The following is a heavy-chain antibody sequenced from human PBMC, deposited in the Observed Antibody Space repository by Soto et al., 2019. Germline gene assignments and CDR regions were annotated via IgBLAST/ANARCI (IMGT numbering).Heavy chain of an antibody. CDR1: GFTFSSHW. J-gene: IGHJ4*02. CDR2: INSDGSST. D-gene: IGHD3-22*01. CDR3: AREGEAGDSSGYYHNYFDY. V-gene: IGHV3-74*01. Sequence: GGSLGLACAASGFTFSSHWMHWVRQAPGKGLVWVSRINSDGSSTSYADSVKGRFTISRDNAKNTLYLQMNSLRAEDTAVYYCAREGEAGDSSGYYHNYFDYWGQGTLVTVSS.